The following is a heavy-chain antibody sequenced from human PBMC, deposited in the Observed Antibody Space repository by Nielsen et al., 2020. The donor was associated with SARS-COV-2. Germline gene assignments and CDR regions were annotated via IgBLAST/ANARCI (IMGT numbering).Heavy chain of an antibody. D-gene: IGHD6-13*01. J-gene: IGHJ4*02. CDR3: ARDGRIAAAAYDY. Sequence: ASVKVSCKVSGYTLTELSMHWVRQAPGQGLEWMGWISAYNGNTNYAQKLQGRVTMTTDTSTSTAYMELRSLRSDDTAVYYCARDGRIAAAAYDYWGQGTLVTVSS. CDR1: GYTLTELS. CDR2: ISAYNGNT. V-gene: IGHV1-18*01.